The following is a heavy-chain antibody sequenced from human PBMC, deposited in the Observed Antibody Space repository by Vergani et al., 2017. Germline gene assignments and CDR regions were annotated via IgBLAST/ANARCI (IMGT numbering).Heavy chain of an antibody. J-gene: IGHJ6*02. CDR2: IKQDGSEK. V-gene: IGHV3-7*04. Sequence: EVQLVESGGGLVQPGGSLRLSCAASGFTFSSYWMSWVRQAPGKGLEWVANIKQDGSEKYYVDSVKGRFTISMDNAQNSLYLQMNRLRAEDTAVYYCARDHGSSSRQGYYYYVMDVWGQGTTVTVSS. D-gene: IGHD6-13*01. CDR1: GFTFSSYW. CDR3: ARDHGSSSRQGYYYYVMDV.